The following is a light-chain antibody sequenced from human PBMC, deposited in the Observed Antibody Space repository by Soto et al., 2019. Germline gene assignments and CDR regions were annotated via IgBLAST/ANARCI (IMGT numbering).Light chain of an antibody. Sequence: EIGLTQSPGTLSLSPGERATLSCRASQSVSSSYLAWYQQKPGQAPRLLIYGASSRATGIPDRFSGSGSGTDFSVTISILEPEDVAVYYGQQFGSSPLFTFGPGTIVDVK. V-gene: IGKV3-20*01. J-gene: IGKJ3*01. CDR2: GAS. CDR3: QQFGSSPLFT. CDR1: QSVSSSY.